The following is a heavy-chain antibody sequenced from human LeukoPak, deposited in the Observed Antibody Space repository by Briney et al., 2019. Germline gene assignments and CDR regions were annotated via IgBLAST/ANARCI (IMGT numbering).Heavy chain of an antibody. Sequence: PSETLSLTCTVSGGSINSYYWSWIRQPAGKGLEGIGRIYTSGSTNYNPSLKSRVTMSVDTSKNQFSLKLSSVTAAGTAVYYCARESTSSLVFDPWGQGTLVTVSS. CDR1: GGSINSYY. V-gene: IGHV4-4*07. CDR3: ARESTSSLVFDP. CDR2: IYTSGST. J-gene: IGHJ5*02. D-gene: IGHD2-2*01.